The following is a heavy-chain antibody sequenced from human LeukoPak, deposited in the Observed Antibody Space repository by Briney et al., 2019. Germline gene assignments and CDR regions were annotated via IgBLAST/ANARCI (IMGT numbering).Heavy chain of an antibody. V-gene: IGHV3-53*01. J-gene: IGHJ6*03. CDR2: IYSGGST. CDR3: ARVQLGTYFYYYMDV. Sequence: GGSLRLSCAASGFTVSSNYMSWVRQAPGKGLEWVSVIYSGGSTYYAESVKGRFIISRDNSKNMLYLQMNSLRAEDTAVYYCARVQLGTYFYYYMDVWGKGTTVTISS. CDR1: GFTVSSNY. D-gene: IGHD3-10*01.